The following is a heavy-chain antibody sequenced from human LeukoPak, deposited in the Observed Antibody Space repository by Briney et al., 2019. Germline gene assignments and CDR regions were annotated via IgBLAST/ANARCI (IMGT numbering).Heavy chain of an antibody. CDR1: GYTFTANY. D-gene: IGHD4-17*01. CDR2: INPNSGGT. J-gene: IGHJ4*02. Sequence: ASVTVSCKTSGYTFTANYMSWVRQAPGQGLEWMGWINPNSGGTNYAQKFQGRVTMTRDTSIRTAYMELSSLRSDDTAVYFCARAGTDDYGDPQGFDYWGQGTLVTVSS. CDR3: ARAGTDDYGDPQGFDY. V-gene: IGHV1-2*02.